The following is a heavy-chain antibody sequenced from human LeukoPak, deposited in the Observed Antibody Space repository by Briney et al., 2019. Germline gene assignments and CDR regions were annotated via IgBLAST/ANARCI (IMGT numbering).Heavy chain of an antibody. CDR3: ASNRYYYDSSGPLDY. V-gene: IGHV3-53*01. CDR1: GFTVSSNY. J-gene: IGHJ4*02. Sequence: GGSLRLSCAASGFTVSSNYMSWVRQAPGKGLEWVSVIYSGGGTYYADSVKGRFTISRDNSKNTLYLQMNSLRAEDTAVYYCASNRYYYDSSGPLDYWGQGTLVTVSS. CDR2: IYSGGGT. D-gene: IGHD3-22*01.